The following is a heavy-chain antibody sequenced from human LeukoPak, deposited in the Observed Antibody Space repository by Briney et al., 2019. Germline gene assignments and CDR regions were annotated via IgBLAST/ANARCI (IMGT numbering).Heavy chain of an antibody. V-gene: IGHV4-31*03. CDR1: GGSISSGGYY. Sequence: SETLSLTCTVSGGSISSGGYYWSWIRQHPGKGLEWIGYIYYSGSTYYHPSLKSRVTISVDTSKNQFSLKLSSVTAADTAVYYCARGHSSSWFDPWGQGTLVTVSS. CDR2: IYYSGST. CDR3: ARGHSSSWFDP. D-gene: IGHD6-13*01. J-gene: IGHJ5*02.